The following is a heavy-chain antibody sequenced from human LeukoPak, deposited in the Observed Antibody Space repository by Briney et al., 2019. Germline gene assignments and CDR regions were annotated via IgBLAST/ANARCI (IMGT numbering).Heavy chain of an antibody. D-gene: IGHD3-10*01. J-gene: IGHJ4*02. Sequence: TSSETLSLTFTVPRYSLSSGYYSAWIRQPPGKGLDRLRNCYHSRSTYYNPSLKSRVTISVDTSKNQFSLKLSSVTAADTAVYYCARQRTGKLLWFGESKPKYYFDYWGQGTLVTVSS. CDR1: RYSLSSGYY. V-gene: IGHV4-38-2*02. CDR2: CYHSRST. CDR3: ARQRTGKLLWFGESKPKYYFDY.